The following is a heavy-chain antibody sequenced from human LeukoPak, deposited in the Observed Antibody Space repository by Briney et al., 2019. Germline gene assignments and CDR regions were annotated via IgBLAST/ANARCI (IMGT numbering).Heavy chain of an antibody. V-gene: IGHV4-4*02. Sequence: SSETLSLTCAVSGDSISSPKWWSWVRQPPGQGLEWIGEIHHPGSTYYNPSLKSRVTISVDRSKNQFSLKLSSVTAADTAVYYCARGEVYYYDSSGYVDAFDIWGQGTMVTVSS. CDR3: ARGEVYYYDSSGYVDAFDI. CDR1: GDSISSPKW. J-gene: IGHJ3*02. CDR2: IHHPGST. D-gene: IGHD3-22*01.